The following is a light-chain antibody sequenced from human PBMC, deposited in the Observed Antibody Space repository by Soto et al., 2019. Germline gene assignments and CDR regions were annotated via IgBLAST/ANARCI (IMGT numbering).Light chain of an antibody. J-gene: IGKJ5*01. V-gene: IGKV4-1*01. Sequence: DIVMTQSPDSLAVSLGERATINCKSSQSVLSSSNNKNYLAWFQQKPGQPPKALIYWASTRESGVSDRLSGSGSGTDFTLTISSLQAEDVAVYYCQQYYSTLITFGQGTRLEIK. CDR2: WAS. CDR3: QQYYSTLIT. CDR1: QSVLSSSNNKNY.